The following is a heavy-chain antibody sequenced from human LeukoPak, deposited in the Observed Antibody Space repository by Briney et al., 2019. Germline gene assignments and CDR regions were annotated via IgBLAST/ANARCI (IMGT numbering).Heavy chain of an antibody. CDR1: GFTFSSYG. J-gene: IGHJ4*02. Sequence: GRSLRLSCAASGFTFSSYGMHWVRQAPGKGLGWVAVISYDGSNKYYADSVKGRFTISRDNSKNTLYLQMNSLRAEDTAVYYCAKDTDVDTAMVGDYWGQGTLVTVSS. CDR3: AKDTDVDTAMVGDY. CDR2: ISYDGSNK. V-gene: IGHV3-30*18. D-gene: IGHD5-18*01.